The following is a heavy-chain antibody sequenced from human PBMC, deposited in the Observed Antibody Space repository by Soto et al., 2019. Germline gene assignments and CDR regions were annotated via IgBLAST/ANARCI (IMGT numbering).Heavy chain of an antibody. J-gene: IGHJ4*02. D-gene: IGHD6-13*01. CDR3: ARYWGSSWFDY. CDR1: GGSISTYY. CDR2: IHYSGRT. V-gene: IGHV4-59*01. Sequence: QVQLQESGPGLGKPSETLSLTCTVSGGSISTYYWSWIRQPQGKGLERLEYIHYSGRTNYNPSLKSRVSRSLETSKSQCPLKLRAVIAAXXXXXXXARYWGSSWFDYWGQGTLVTVSS.